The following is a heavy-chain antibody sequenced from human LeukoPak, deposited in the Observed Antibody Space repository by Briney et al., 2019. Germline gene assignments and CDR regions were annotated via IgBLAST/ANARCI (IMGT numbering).Heavy chain of an antibody. J-gene: IGHJ4*02. CDR1: GYAFTSYY. Sequence: ASVKVSCKAFGYAFTSYYMHWVRQAPGQGLEWMGVINPSGGGTSHAQKVQGRVTMTRDTSTGTVYMELSRLTSGDTAVYYCARGGRYGSDYWGQGTLVTVSS. CDR3: ARGGRYGSDY. D-gene: IGHD3-16*01. V-gene: IGHV1-46*01. CDR2: INPSGGGT.